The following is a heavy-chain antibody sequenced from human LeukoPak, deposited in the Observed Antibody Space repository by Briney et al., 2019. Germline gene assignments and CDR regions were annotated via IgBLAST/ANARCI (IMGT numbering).Heavy chain of an antibody. CDR2: INPNSGGT. Sequence: ASVKVSCKASGYTFTGYYMHWVRQAPGQGLEWMGWINPNSGGTNYAQKFQGRVTMTRDTSISTAYMELSRLRPDDTAVYYCARWEWELLFFDYWGQGTLVTVSS. CDR1: GYTFTGYY. D-gene: IGHD1-26*01. J-gene: IGHJ4*02. V-gene: IGHV1-2*02. CDR3: ARWEWELLFFDY.